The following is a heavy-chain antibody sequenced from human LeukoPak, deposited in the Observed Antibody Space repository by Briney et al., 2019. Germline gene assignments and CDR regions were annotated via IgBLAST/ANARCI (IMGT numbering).Heavy chain of an antibody. D-gene: IGHD2-2*01. V-gene: IGHV4-59*12. CDR3: ARLGYCSSTSCPRGY. CDR2: IYYSGSS. CDR1: GGSISSYY. Sequence: RPSETLSLTCSVSGGSISSYYWSWIRQPPGKGLEWIGYIYYSGSSNYNPSLKSRVTISVDTSKNQFSLKLSSVTAADTAVYYCARLGYCSSTSCPRGYWGQGTLVTVSS. J-gene: IGHJ4*02.